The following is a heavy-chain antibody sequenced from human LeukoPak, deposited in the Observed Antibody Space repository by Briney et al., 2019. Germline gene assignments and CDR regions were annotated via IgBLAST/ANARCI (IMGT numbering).Heavy chain of an antibody. V-gene: IGHV1-24*01. CDR1: GYTLTELS. CDR2: FDPEDGET. CDR3: ATDSGLSTYYDILTGYYNVEYFQH. J-gene: IGHJ1*01. Sequence: HVAPVKVSCKVSGYTLTELSMHWVRQAPGKGLEWMGGFDPEDGETIYAQKFQGRVTMTEDTSTDTAYMELSSLRSEDTAVYYCATDSGLSTYYDILTGYYNVEYFQHWGQGTLVTVSS. D-gene: IGHD3-9*01.